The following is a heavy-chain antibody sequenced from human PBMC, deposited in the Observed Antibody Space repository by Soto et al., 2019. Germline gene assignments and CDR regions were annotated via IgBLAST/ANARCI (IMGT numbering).Heavy chain of an antibody. CDR3: ARQDSSGYYYYGVDV. CDR1: GYNFINYW. Sequence: EVQLVQSGAEVKKPGESLMISCKGSGYNFINYWIGWVRQMPGKGLEWMGIIYPGDSATRYSPSFQGQVTISADKSISTAYLQWTSLKASDTAMYFCARQDSSGYYYYGVDVWGQGTTVTVSS. J-gene: IGHJ6*02. D-gene: IGHD3-22*01. V-gene: IGHV5-51*01. CDR2: IYPGDSAT.